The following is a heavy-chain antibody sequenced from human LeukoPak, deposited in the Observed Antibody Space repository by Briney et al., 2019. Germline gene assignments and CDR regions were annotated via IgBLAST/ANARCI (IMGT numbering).Heavy chain of an antibody. J-gene: IGHJ4*02. CDR1: GDSISPYY. Sequence: SETLSLTCTVSGDSISPYYWSWLRQPPGKGQEWIGEIYNSGRTKYNPSLMSRVTISVDTSKNQFSLKLSSVTAADTAVYYCARPNGSGWYYLDNWGQGTLVTVSS. V-gene: IGHV4-59*01. CDR2: IYNSGRT. D-gene: IGHD6-19*01. CDR3: ARPNGSGWYYLDN.